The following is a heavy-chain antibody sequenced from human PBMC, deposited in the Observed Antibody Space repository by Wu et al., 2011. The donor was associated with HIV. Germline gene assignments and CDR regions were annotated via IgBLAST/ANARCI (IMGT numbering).Heavy chain of an antibody. CDR1: GYTFSGYY. CDR2: INPNSGGT. CDR3: ATTVYSDASGYYYRPFDV. D-gene: IGHD3-22*01. V-gene: IGHV1-2*02. J-gene: IGHJ3*01. Sequence: QVQLIQSGAEVMKPGASVKVSCKASGYTFSGYYIHWVRQAPGQGLEWMGWINPNSGGTSYAQRSQDRVTMTRDTSISTAYMELSSLRYDDTAVYYCATTVYSDASGYYYRPFDVWGQGTLVTVAS.